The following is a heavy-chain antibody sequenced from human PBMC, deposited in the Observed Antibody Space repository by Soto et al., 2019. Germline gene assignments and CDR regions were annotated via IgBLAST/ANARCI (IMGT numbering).Heavy chain of an antibody. D-gene: IGHD3-10*01. J-gene: IGHJ6*02. V-gene: IGHV1-18*01. Sequence: QLVQSGAEVKKPGASVTVSCTASGYSFSHYGIIWVRQAPGQGLEWLGWISDGNTIYAQKFQGRGTMTTDTSTSTAYMELRTLTSDDTAVYFCASLMYGSGSEGWWVTMDVWGQGTSVTVSS. CDR2: ISDGNT. CDR1: GYSFSHYG. CDR3: ASLMYGSGSEGWWVTMDV.